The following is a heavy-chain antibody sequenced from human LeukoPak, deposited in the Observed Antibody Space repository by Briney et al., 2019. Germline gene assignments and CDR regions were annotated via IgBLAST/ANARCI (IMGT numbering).Heavy chain of an antibody. CDR2: ISSSSSYI. CDR1: GFTFSSYS. D-gene: IGHD3-16*02. V-gene: IGHV3-21*01. J-gene: IGHJ3*02. Sequence: GGSLRLSCAASGFTFSSYSMNWVRQAPGKGLEWVSSISSSSSYIYYADSVKGRFTISRDNAKNSPYLQMNSLRAEDTAVYYCASRIMITFGGVIVDDAFDIWGQGTMVTVSS. CDR3: ASRIMITFGGVIVDDAFDI.